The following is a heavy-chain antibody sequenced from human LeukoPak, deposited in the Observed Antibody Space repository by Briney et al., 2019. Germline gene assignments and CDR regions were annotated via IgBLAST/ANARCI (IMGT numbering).Heavy chain of an antibody. D-gene: IGHD6-13*01. V-gene: IGHV1-2*02. CDR2: INPDSGGT. J-gene: IGHJ4*02. Sequence: ASVKVSCKASGYTLTGYYMHWVRQAPGQGLEWMGWINPDSGGTKYAQKFQGRVTMTRDTSISTAYMELSRLRSDDTAVYYCARGSSSSWYKYFFDYWGQGAPVTVSS. CDR1: GYTLTGYY. CDR3: ARGSSSSWYKYFFDY.